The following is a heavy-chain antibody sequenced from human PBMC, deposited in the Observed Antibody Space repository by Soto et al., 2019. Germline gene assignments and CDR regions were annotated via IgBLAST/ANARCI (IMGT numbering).Heavy chain of an antibody. Sequence: GGSLRLSWAASGFTFSSYGMHWVRQAPGKGLEWVAVIWYDGSNKYYADSGKGRFTISRDNSKNTLYLQMNSLRAEDTAVYYCARDADGDTIFGVVIIPSYGMDVWGQGTTVTVSS. D-gene: IGHD3-3*01. J-gene: IGHJ6*02. CDR2: IWYDGSNK. V-gene: IGHV3-33*01. CDR1: GFTFSSYG. CDR3: ARDADGDTIFGVVIIPSYGMDV.